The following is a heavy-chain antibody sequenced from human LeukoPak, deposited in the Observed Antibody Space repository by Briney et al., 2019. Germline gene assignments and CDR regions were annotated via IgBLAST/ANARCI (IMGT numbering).Heavy chain of an antibody. D-gene: IGHD1-26*01. J-gene: IGHJ4*02. CDR2: IYTSGST. Sequence: PSETLSLTCTVSGGSISSYYWSWIRQPAGKGLEWIGRIYTSGSTNYNPSLKSRVTMSVDTSKNQFSLKLSSVTAADTAVYYCARDWDPQGGSYYDYWGQGTLVTVSS. V-gene: IGHV4-4*07. CDR3: ARDWDPQGGSYYDY. CDR1: GGSISSYY.